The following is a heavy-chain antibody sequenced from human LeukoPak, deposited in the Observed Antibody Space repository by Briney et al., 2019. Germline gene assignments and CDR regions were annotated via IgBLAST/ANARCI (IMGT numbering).Heavy chain of an antibody. V-gene: IGHV3-7*01. CDR2: IKQDGSEK. D-gene: IGHD2-2*01. CDR3: ARTVPAGAFWFDP. CDR1: GFTFSSYW. J-gene: IGHJ5*02. Sequence: GGSLRLSCAASGFTFSSYWMSWVRQAPGKGLEWVANIKQDGSEKYYVDSVKGRFTISRDNAKNSLYLQMNSLRAEDTAVYYCARTVPAGAFWFDPWGQGTLVTVSS.